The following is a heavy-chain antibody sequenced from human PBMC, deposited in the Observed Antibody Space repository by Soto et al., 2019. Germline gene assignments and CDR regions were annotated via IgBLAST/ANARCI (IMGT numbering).Heavy chain of an antibody. CDR3: ARDMNMGATRYYCYGMAV. Sequence: AAAGLTFGDYGMRRVSKEQGKGLEWLAVIWYDGSNKYYADSVKGRFTISRDNSKNTLYLQMNSLRAEDTAVYYCARDMNMGATRYYCYGMAVWGQGTTVTVSS. J-gene: IGHJ6*02. D-gene: IGHD1-26*01. CDR1: GLTFGDYG. V-gene: IGHV3-33*08. CDR2: IWYDGSNK.